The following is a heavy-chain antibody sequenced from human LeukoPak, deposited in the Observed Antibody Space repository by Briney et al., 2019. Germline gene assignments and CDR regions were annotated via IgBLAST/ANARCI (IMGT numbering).Heavy chain of an antibody. CDR3: ARRGWSASRPLDF. CDR2: IYYSGGT. Sequence: KTSETLSLTCTVSGGSISSSSYYWGWIRQPPGKGLEWIGSIYYSGGTYYNPSLKSRVTISVDTSKNQFSLKLSSVTAADTAVYYCARRGWSASRPLDFWGQGNLVTVSS. J-gene: IGHJ4*02. CDR1: GGSISSSSYY. V-gene: IGHV4-39*01. D-gene: IGHD3-3*01.